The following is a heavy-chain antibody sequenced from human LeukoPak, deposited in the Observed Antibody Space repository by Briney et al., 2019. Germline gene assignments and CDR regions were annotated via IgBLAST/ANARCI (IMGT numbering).Heavy chain of an antibody. CDR3: ARVYYDSSGLLPYWFDP. V-gene: IGHV4-39*01. CDR1: GSSISSSSYY. Sequence: PSETLSLTCTVSGSSISSSSYYWGWIRQPPGKGLEWIGSIYYSGSTYYNPSLKSRVTISVDTSRNQFSLKLSSVTAADTAVYYCARVYYDSSGLLPYWFDPWGQGTLVTVSS. D-gene: IGHD3-22*01. CDR2: IYYSGST. J-gene: IGHJ5*02.